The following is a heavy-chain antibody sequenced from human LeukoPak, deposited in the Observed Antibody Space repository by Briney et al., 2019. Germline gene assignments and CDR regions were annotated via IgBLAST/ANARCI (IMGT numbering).Heavy chain of an antibody. CDR3: ARDIVSVVVAATSPRGY. J-gene: IGHJ4*02. D-gene: IGHD2-15*01. V-gene: IGHV1-69*04. CDR2: IIPILGIA. CDR1: GGTFSSYA. Sequence: GASVKVSCKASGGTFSSYAISWVRQAPGQGLEWMGRIIPILGIANYAQKFQGGVTITADKSTSTAYMELSSLRSEDTAVYYCARDIVSVVVAATSPRGYWGQGTLVTVSS.